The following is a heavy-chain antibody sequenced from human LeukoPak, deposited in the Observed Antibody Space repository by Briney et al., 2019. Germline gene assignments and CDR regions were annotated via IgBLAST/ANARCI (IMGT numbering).Heavy chain of an antibody. CDR2: LSNNGGST. J-gene: IGHJ6*02. Sequence: GGSLRLSCAASGFMLNSYAMSWVRQAPGKGLEWVSVLSNNGGSTYYADSVRGRFTISRDSSRNTLYLQMDSLRAEDTAVYYCARDRPSDYYGMDVWGQGTTVTVSS. CDR3: ARDRPSDYYGMDV. CDR1: GFMLNSYA. V-gene: IGHV3-23*01.